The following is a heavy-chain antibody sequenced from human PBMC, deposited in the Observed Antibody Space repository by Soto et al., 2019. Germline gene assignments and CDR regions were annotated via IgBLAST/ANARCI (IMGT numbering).Heavy chain of an antibody. J-gene: IGHJ6*02. Sequence: GGSLRLSCAASGFTFSNAWMNWVRQAPGKGLEWVGRIKSKTDGGTTDYAAPVKGRFTISRDDSKNTLYLQMNSLKTEDTAVYYCTTVARKIVVVPAAEPHVWVQGTTVTVSS. CDR2: IKSKTDGGTT. V-gene: IGHV3-15*07. D-gene: IGHD2-2*01. CDR1: GFTFSNAW. CDR3: TTVARKIVVVPAAEPHV.